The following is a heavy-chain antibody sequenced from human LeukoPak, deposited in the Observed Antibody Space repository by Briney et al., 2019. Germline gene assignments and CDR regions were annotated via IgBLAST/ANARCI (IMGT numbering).Heavy chain of an antibody. CDR3: ARSGNLDVYGLDV. J-gene: IGHJ6*02. Sequence: GGSLRLSCEAPGFSFNTYWMIWVRQAPGKGLEWAADIRPDGSEQYYLGSVKGRFTISRDNAKDSLYLEMNSLRPEDRAVYYCARSGNLDVYGLDVWGQGTTVTVFS. CDR2: IRPDGSEQ. V-gene: IGHV3-7*01. CDR1: GFSFNTYW. D-gene: IGHD5-12*01.